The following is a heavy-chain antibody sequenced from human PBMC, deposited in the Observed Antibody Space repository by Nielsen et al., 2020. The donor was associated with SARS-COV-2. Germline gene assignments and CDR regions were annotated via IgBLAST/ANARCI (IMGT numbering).Heavy chain of an antibody. CDR1: GFTFSTYA. D-gene: IGHD3-22*01. Sequence: GESLKISCAASGFTFSTYAMHWVRQAPGKGLEWVAVISYDGSNKYYADSVKGRFTISRDNSKNTLYLQVTSLRAEDTAVYYCAKGYFHSSGYYHDYWGQGTLVTVSS. V-gene: IGHV3-30*04. CDR3: AKGYFHSSGYYHDY. CDR2: ISYDGSNK. J-gene: IGHJ4*02.